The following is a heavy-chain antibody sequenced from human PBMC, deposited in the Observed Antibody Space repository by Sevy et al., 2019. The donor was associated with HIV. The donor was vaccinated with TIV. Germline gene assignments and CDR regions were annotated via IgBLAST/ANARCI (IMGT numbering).Heavy chain of an antibody. Sequence: GGSLRLSCAASGFTFSSYGMHWVRPGPGKGLEWVAVISHDGKNKYYADSVKGRFTISRDNSKNTGNLQMNSLRAEDTAVYYCAKKDVAFSMVKGAFDIWGQGTMVTVSS. D-gene: IGHD2-21*01. J-gene: IGHJ3*02. CDR1: GFTFSSYG. V-gene: IGHV3-30*18. CDR2: ISHDGKNK. CDR3: AKKDVAFSMVKGAFDI.